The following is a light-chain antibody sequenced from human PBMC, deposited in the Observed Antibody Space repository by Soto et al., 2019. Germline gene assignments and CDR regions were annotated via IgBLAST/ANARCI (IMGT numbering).Light chain of an antibody. V-gene: IGLV1-44*01. CDR3: AAWDDSLNGYV. CDR2: SYN. Sequence: QSVLTRPPSASGTPGQRVTISCSGSSSNIGSNTVNWYQQLPGTAPKLLIYSYNQRPSGVPDRFSGSKSVTSASLAISGLQSEDEADYYCAAWDDSLNGYVFGTGTKLTVL. CDR1: SSNIGSNT. J-gene: IGLJ1*01.